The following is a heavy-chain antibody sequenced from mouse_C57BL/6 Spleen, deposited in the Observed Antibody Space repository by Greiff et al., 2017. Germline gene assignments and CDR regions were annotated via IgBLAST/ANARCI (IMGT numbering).Heavy chain of an antibody. CDR1: GFNIKDDY. V-gene: IGHV14-4*01. CDR3: TTPYGSAWFAY. Sequence: VQLKQSGAELVRPGASVKLSCTASGFNIKDDYMHWVKQRPEQGLEWIGWIDPENGDTEYASKFQGKATITADTSSNTAYLQLSSLTSEDTAVYYCTTPYGSAWFAYWGQGTLVTVSA. CDR2: IDPENGDT. J-gene: IGHJ3*01. D-gene: IGHD2-2*01.